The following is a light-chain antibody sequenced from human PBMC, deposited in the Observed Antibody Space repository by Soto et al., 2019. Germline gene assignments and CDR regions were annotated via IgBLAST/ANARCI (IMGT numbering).Light chain of an antibody. V-gene: IGKV4-1*01. CDR3: QQCYSDPWT. J-gene: IGKJ1*01. CDR1: QSVLYSSNNKNY. Sequence: DIVMTQSPDSLAVSLGERATINCKSSQSVLYSSNNKNYLTWYQQKPGQPPKLLIYWASTRESGVPDRFSGSGSGTDFTLTIRSLQAEDVAVYYCQQCYSDPWTFGQGTKVEIK. CDR2: WAS.